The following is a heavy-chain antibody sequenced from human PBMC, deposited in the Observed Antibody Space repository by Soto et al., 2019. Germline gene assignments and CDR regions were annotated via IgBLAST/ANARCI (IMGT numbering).Heavy chain of an antibody. D-gene: IGHD2-8*01. V-gene: IGHV3-15*01. CDR3: HTPHGRNAFDI. CDR1: GFTFSNAW. CDR2: IKSIADGGTT. Sequence: GGSLRLSCATSGFTFSNAWVAWVRQAPGKGLEWVGRIKSIADGGTTNYAAPVKGRSSISRHDSENTLYLQMNSLRVEDTGIYYCHTPHGRNAFDIWGPGTVVTVSS. J-gene: IGHJ3*02.